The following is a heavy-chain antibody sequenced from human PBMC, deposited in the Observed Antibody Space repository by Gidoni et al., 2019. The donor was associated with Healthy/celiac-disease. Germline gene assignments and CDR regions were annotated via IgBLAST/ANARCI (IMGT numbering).Heavy chain of an antibody. CDR3: ARGGANTIFGVVIEGFDP. CDR1: GYTFPRYD. J-gene: IGHJ5*02. V-gene: IGHV1-8*01. D-gene: IGHD3-3*01. Sequence: QVQLVQSGAEVKKPGASVKVSCKASGYTFPRYDINWVRKATGQGLEWMGWMNPNSGNTGYAQKFQGRVTMTRNTSISTAYMELSSLRSEDTAVYYCARGGANTIFGVVIEGFDPWGQGTLVTVSS. CDR2: MNPNSGNT.